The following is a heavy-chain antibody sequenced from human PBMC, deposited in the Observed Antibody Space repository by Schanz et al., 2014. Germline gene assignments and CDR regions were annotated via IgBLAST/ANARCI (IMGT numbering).Heavy chain of an antibody. CDR1: RYTFNTYG. J-gene: IGHJ4*02. V-gene: IGHV1-46*02. CDR3: ARTIDYGGSSGYFDY. D-gene: IGHD4-17*01. Sequence: QGQLVQSGPEVKEPGASVKVSCEASRYTFNTYGLNWVRQAPGQGLEWMGIINLYGGSTNYAQKFQGRVTVTRDTSTSTVYMELNSLRSEDTAVYYCARTIDYGGSSGYFDYWGQGTLVTVSS. CDR2: INLYGGST.